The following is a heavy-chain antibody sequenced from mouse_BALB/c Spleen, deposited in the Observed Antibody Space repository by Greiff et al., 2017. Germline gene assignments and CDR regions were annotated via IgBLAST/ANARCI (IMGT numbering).Heavy chain of an antibody. Sequence: EVQLVESGGGLVKPGGSLKLSCAASGFTFSSYAMSWVRQTPEKRLEWVASISSGGSTYYPDSVKGRFTISSDNARTILYLQMSSLRSEDTARYYCARAGGLRPYAMDYWGQGTSVTVSS. CDR2: ISSGGST. CDR3: ARAGGLRPYAMDY. CDR1: GFTFSSYA. D-gene: IGHD2-4*01. V-gene: IGHV5-6-5*01. J-gene: IGHJ4*01.